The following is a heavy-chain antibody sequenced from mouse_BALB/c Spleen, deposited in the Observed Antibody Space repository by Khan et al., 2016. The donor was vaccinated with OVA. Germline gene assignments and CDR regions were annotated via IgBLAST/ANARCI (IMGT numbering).Heavy chain of an antibody. Sequence: QIQLVQSGPELKKPGETVKICCKASGYSFTNYGMNWVKQAPGKGLKWMGWINTSTGEPTYADDFKGRFAFSLETSASAAYLQINNLKNEDTATYFCSRLAATAWFAYWGQGTLVTVSA. D-gene: IGHD1-2*01. CDR3: SRLAATAWFAY. CDR2: INTSTGEP. V-gene: IGHV9-3-1*01. J-gene: IGHJ3*01. CDR1: GYSFTNYG.